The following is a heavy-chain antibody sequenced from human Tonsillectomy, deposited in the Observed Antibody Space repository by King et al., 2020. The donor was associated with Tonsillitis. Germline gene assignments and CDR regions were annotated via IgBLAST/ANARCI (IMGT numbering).Heavy chain of an antibody. CDR1: GASISGYY. CDR2: MYYRGGT. V-gene: IGHV4-59*01. D-gene: IGHD6-13*01. CDR3: ARTKGCSSRSGGFDY. J-gene: IGHJ4*02. Sequence: VQLQESGPGLVKPSETLSLTCTVSGASISGYYWNWIRQSPGKGLEWLGYMYYRGGTITNPSLKSRVTISVDTSKNQVSLNLNSVTAADTAVYYCARTKGCSSRSGGFDYWGQGTLVTVSS.